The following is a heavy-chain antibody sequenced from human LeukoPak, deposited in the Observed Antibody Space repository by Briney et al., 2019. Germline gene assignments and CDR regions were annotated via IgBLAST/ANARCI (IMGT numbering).Heavy chain of an antibody. CDR3: ASGSVDYDFWSGYYLYYYYMDV. CDR1: GGSISSYY. V-gene: IGHV4-59*01. D-gene: IGHD3-3*01. Sequence: SETLSLTCTVSGGSISSYYWSWIRQPPGKGLEWIGYIYYSGSTNYNPSLKSRVTISVDTSKNQFSLKLSSVSAADTAAYYCASGSVDYDFWSGYYLYYYYMDVWGKGTTVTVSS. CDR2: IYYSGST. J-gene: IGHJ6*03.